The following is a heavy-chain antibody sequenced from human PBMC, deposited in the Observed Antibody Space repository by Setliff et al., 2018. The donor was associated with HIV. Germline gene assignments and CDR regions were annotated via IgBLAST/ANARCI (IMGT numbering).Heavy chain of an antibody. D-gene: IGHD3-10*01. CDR3: ARDYYDDTYYSPGIYYLYYMDV. CDR1: GASISTSRW. Sequence: SESLSLTCIVSGASISTSRWWSWVRQSPGKRLEWIGEISHSGSTNYNPSLRSRVTMSVDKSNNQFSLKLSSVTAADTAVYYCARDYYDDTYYSPGIYYLYYMDVWGKGTTVTVSS. J-gene: IGHJ6*03. CDR2: ISHSGST. V-gene: IGHV4-4*02.